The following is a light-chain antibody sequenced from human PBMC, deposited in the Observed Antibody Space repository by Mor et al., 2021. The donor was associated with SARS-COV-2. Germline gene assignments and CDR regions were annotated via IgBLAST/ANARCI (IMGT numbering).Light chain of an antibody. CDR2: VT. J-gene: IGLJ1*01. CDR3: CSYAGSPYV. Sequence: VTKRPSGVPDRFSGSKSGNTASLTISGLQAEDEADYYCCSYAGSPYVFGTGTKVTVL. V-gene: IGLV2-11*01.